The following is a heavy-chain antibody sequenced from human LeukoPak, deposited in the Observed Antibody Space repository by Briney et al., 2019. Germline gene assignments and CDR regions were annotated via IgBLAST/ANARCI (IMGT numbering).Heavy chain of an antibody. D-gene: IGHD5-12*01. Sequence: PGGSLRLSCAASGFTFSSYGMHWVRQAPGKGLEWVAVIWYDGSNKYYADSVKGRFTISRDNSKNTLYLQMNSLRAEDTAVYYCARDPGSDSGYEEYFDYWGQGTLVTVSS. V-gene: IGHV3-33*01. J-gene: IGHJ4*02. CDR1: GFTFSSYG. CDR3: ARDPGSDSGYEEYFDY. CDR2: IWYDGSNK.